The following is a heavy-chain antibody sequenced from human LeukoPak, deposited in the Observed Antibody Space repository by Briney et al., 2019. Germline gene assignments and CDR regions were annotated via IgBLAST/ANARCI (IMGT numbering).Heavy chain of an antibody. Sequence: PGGSLRFSCAASGFTFSSYAMSWVRQAPGKGLEWVSAISGSGGSTYYADSVKGRFTISRDNSKNTLYLQMNSLRAEDTAVYYCARARKSGGITMIRGVKDRGWFDPWGQGTLVTVSS. CDR1: GFTFSSYA. D-gene: IGHD3-10*01. CDR3: ARARKSGGITMIRGVKDRGWFDP. V-gene: IGHV3-23*01. CDR2: ISGSGGST. J-gene: IGHJ5*02.